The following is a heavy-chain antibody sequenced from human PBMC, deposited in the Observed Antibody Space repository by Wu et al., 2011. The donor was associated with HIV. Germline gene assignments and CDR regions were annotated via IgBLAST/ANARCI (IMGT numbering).Heavy chain of an antibody. Sequence: ASGDTFSSYAISWVRQALDKGLSGWKDHAYVGTANYAQRFQGRVTLTADKSTSTAYMELSSLRSDDTAVYYCARDPSGGVDSWGQGTLVTVSS. CDR2: HAYVGTA. V-gene: IGHV1-69*04. D-gene: IGHD3-10*01. CDR3: ARDPSGGVDS. J-gene: IGHJ4*02. CDR1: GDTFSSYA.